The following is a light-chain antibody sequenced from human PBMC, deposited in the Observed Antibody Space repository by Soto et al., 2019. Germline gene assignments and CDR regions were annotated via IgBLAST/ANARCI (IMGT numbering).Light chain of an antibody. Sequence: IQMTQSPSALSASVGDRCTIACRASQGISNSLAWYQQKPGKAPKLLIDAASTLQSGVPSRFSGSGSGTDFTLTISCLQSEDFATYYCQQYYSYPRTFGQGTKVDIK. V-gene: IGKV1-8*01. CDR1: QGISNS. CDR2: AAS. CDR3: QQYYSYPRT. J-gene: IGKJ1*01.